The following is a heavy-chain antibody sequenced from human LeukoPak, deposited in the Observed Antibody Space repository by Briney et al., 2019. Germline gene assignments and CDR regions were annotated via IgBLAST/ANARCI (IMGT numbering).Heavy chain of an antibody. D-gene: IGHD6-13*01. V-gene: IGHV3-21*04. CDR2: ISSSSSYI. CDR3: AKSGSTSWYLDY. CDR1: GFTFSSYS. J-gene: IGHJ4*02. Sequence: GGSLRLSCAASGFTFSSYSMNWVRQAPGKGLEWVSSISSSSSYIYYADSVKGQFTISRDNSKNTLYLQMSSLRAEDAAVYYCAKSGSTSWYLDYWGQGTLVTVSS.